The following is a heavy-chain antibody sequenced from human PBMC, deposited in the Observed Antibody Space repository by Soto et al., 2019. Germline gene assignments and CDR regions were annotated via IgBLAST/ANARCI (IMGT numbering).Heavy chain of an antibody. D-gene: IGHD6-19*01. CDR2: ILYDGSKK. V-gene: IGHV3-30*18. J-gene: IGHJ6*02. Sequence: QVQLVESGGGVVQPGRSLRLSCAASGFTFSSYGMHWVRQAPGKGLEWVAVILYDGSKKYYADSVKGRFTIYRDNSKNTLYLQMGSLRAEDTAVYYCVKDGSSGWPYFDDMDVWGQGTTVTVSS. CDR1: GFTFSSYG. CDR3: VKDGSSGWPYFDDMDV.